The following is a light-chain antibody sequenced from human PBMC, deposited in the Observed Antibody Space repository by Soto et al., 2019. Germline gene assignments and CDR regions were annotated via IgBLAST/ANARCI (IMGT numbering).Light chain of an antibody. V-gene: IGKV3-15*01. CDR2: GAS. Sequence: EIVMTQSPATLSVSPGERATLSCRASQSVSSNLAWYQQKPGQAPRLLIYGASTMATGIPARFSGSVSGTEFTLTISSLQSEDFAVYYCQQSNNWPPYTFGQGTKLEIK. CDR3: QQSNNWPPYT. J-gene: IGKJ2*01. CDR1: QSVSSN.